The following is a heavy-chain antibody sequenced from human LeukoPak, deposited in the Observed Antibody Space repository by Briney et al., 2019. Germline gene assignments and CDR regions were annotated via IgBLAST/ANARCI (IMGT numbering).Heavy chain of an antibody. J-gene: IGHJ4*02. Sequence: SETLSLTCTVSGGSISSYYWSWIRQPPGKGLEWIGYIYYSGSTNYNPSLKSRVTISVDTSKNQFSLKLSSVTAADTAVYYCARLTTLAAAGPFDYWGQGTLVTVSS. CDR3: ARLTTLAAAGPFDY. CDR1: GGSISSYY. D-gene: IGHD6-13*01. V-gene: IGHV4-59*12. CDR2: IYYSGST.